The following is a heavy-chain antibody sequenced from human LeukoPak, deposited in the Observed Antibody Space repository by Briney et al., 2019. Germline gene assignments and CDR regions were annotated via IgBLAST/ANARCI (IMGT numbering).Heavy chain of an antibody. Sequence: SETLSLTCDVYGGFVIGHYWGWIRQSPGKGLEWIGEINHSGSTNYNPSLKNRVTISIDTSKNQSSLSLSAVTAADTAIYYCARGGIMVRQSINFHFFYGMDVWGQGTTVTVSS. D-gene: IGHD3-10*01. CDR3: ARGGIMVRQSINFHFFYGMDV. J-gene: IGHJ6*02. V-gene: IGHV4-34*01. CDR2: INHSGST. CDR1: GGFVIGHY.